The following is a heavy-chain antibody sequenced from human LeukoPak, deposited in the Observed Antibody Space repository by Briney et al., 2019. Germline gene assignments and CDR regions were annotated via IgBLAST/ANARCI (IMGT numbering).Heavy chain of an antibody. Sequence: GGSLRLSCAASGFTFSSYSMNWVRQAPGKGLEWVSSISSSSSYIYYADSVKGRFTISRDNAKNSLYLQMNSLRAEDTAVYYCARDDYSNAPLGYWGQGTLVTVSS. CDR1: GFTFSSYS. CDR3: ARDDYSNAPLGY. V-gene: IGHV3-21*01. D-gene: IGHD4-11*01. J-gene: IGHJ4*02. CDR2: ISSSSSYI.